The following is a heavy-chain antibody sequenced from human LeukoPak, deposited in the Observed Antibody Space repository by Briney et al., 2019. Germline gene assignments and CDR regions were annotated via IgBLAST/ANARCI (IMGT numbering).Heavy chain of an antibody. V-gene: IGHV3-21*01. CDR3: ARDPGYYDSSGNAEYFQH. CDR1: GFTFSSYS. D-gene: IGHD3-22*01. CDR2: ISSSSSHI. Sequence: GGSLRLSCAASGFTFSSYSMNWVRQAPGKGLEWVSSISSSSSHIYYADSVKGRFTISRDNAKNSLYLQMNSLRAEDTAVYYCARDPGYYDSSGNAEYFQHWGQGTLVTVSS. J-gene: IGHJ1*01.